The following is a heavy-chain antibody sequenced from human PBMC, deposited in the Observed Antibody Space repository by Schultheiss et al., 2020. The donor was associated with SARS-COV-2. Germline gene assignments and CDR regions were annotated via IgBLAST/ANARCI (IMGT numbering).Heavy chain of an antibody. CDR2: IIPIFGTA. Sequence: SVKVSCKASGGTFSSYAISWVRQAPGQGLEWMGGIIPIFGTANYAQKFQGRVTITADESTSTAYMELRSLRSDDTAVYYCAAAAKTSSKGYFQYWGQGTLVTVSS. V-gene: IGHV1-69*13. J-gene: IGHJ1*01. CDR1: GGTFSSYA. D-gene: IGHD6-25*01. CDR3: AAAAKTSSKGYFQY.